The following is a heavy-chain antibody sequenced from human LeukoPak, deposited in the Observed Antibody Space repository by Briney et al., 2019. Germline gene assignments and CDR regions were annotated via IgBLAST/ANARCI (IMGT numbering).Heavy chain of an antibody. CDR3: AAQPGDYYDSSGYYYPFDY. CDR1: GYTFTDYY. V-gene: IGHV1-69-2*01. Sequence: VKVSRKVSGYTFTDYYMHWVQHAPGKGSEWMGPVAPEDGETIYAEKFQGRVTITADTSTDTAYMELSSLRSEDTAVYYCAAQPGDYYDSSGYYYPFDYWGQGTLVTVSS. CDR2: VAPEDGET. J-gene: IGHJ4*02. D-gene: IGHD3-22*01.